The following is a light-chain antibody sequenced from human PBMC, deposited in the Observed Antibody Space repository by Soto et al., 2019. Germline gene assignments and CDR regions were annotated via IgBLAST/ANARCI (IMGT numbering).Light chain of an antibody. CDR1: SSNIGAGYD. J-gene: IGLJ1*01. CDR3: QSYDSSLSGYV. Sequence: QSVLTQPPSVSGAPGRRVTISCTGSSSNIGAGYDVHWYQQLPGTAPTLLISGNNNRPSGVPDRLSGSKSGTSASLAITGLRAEGEADYFCQSYDSSLSGYVFGTGTKVTVL. V-gene: IGLV1-40*01. CDR2: GNN.